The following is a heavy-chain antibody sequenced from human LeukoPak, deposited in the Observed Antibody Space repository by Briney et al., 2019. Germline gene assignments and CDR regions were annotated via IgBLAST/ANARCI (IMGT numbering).Heavy chain of an antibody. CDR1: GYSFTNFD. V-gene: IGHV1-8*01. D-gene: IGHD6-19*01. CDR2: MNPNSGNK. CDR3: ARGPQWRGDYYYMDV. Sequence: ASVKVSCKASGYSFTNFDINWVRQATGQGLEWMGWMNPNSGNKGYAQRFQGRVTMTMNTSISTAYMELSSLRSEDRAVYYCARGPQWRGDYYYMDVWGRGTTVTVSS. J-gene: IGHJ6*03.